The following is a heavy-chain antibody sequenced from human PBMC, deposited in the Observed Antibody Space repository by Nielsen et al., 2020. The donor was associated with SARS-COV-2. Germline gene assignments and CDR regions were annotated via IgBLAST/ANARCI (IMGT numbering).Heavy chain of an antibody. CDR2: ISAYNGNT. CDR1: GYTFTSYG. CDR3: ARVPTPMVAAKY. J-gene: IGHJ4*02. V-gene: IGHV1-18*04. D-gene: IGHD2-15*01. Sequence: ASVKVSCKASGYTFTSYGISWVRQAPGQGLEWMGWISAYNGNTNYAQKLQGRVTMTTGTSTSTAYMELRSLRSDDTAVYYCARVPTPMVAAKYWGQGTLVTVSS.